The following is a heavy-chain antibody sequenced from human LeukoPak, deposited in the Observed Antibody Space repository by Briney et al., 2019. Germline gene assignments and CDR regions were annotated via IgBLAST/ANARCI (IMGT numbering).Heavy chain of an antibody. CDR2: ISGDGGGT. CDR3: AKDVVPTTYSCCNMDV. CDR1: GFTFDDYA. D-gene: IGHD5-12*01. J-gene: IGHJ6*02. Sequence: PGGSLRLSCAASGFTFDDYAMRWVRQAPGKGLEWVSLISGDGGGTFYADSVKGRFTISRDNSRNSLYLQMNSLTTEDTALYYCAKDVVPTTYSCCNMDVWGQGTTVTVSS. V-gene: IGHV3-43*02.